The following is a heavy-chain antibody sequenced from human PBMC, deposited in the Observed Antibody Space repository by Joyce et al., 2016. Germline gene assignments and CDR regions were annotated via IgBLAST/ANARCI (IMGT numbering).Heavy chain of an antibody. D-gene: IGHD6-13*01. J-gene: IGHJ4*02. CDR1: GFSFTSYS. CDR3: ARGRGSAAGYFDY. CDR2: INSASKYI. Sequence: EVQLVESGGGLVKPGGSLSLACAASGFSFTSYSMNWALQAPGKGLEWVSSINSASKYIYYADSVKGRFTISRDNAKNSVYLQMTSLRAEDTAVYYCARGRGSAAGYFDYWGQGTLVTVSS. V-gene: IGHV3-21*01.